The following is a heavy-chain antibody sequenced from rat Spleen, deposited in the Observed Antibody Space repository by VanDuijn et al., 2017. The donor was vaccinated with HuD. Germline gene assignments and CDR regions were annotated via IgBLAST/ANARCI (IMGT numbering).Heavy chain of an antibody. D-gene: IGHD2-5*01. J-gene: IGHJ2*01. Sequence: EVQLVESGGGLVQPGRSLKLSCAASGFTFSNYDMAWVRQAPTRGLEWVASISYDGTATYYRDSVRDRFTISRDNAKSTLYLQMDSLKSEDTATYYCTRGGYFRYWGQGVMVTVSS. CDR1: GFTFSNYD. V-gene: IGHV5S23*01. CDR2: ISYDGTAT. CDR3: TRGGYFRY.